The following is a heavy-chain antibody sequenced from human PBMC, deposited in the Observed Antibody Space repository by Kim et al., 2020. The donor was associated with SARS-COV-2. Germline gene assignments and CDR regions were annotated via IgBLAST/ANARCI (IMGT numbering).Heavy chain of an antibody. J-gene: IGHJ6*02. V-gene: IGHV5-10-1*01. CDR3: ARLGRRAVAGTDYYYGMDV. Sequence: GESLKISCKGSGYSFTSYWISWVRQMPGKGLEWMVRIDPSDSYTNYSPSFQGHVTISADKSISTAYLQWSSLKASDTAMYYCARLGRRAVAGTDYYYGMDVWGQGTTVTVSS. CDR2: IDPSDSYT. CDR1: GYSFTSYW. D-gene: IGHD6-19*01.